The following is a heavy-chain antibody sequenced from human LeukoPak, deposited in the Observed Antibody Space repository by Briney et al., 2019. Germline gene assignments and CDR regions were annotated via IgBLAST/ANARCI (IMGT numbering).Heavy chain of an antibody. CDR2: ITGTSGRT. J-gene: IGHJ4*02. CDR3: AKDHVNAGRLDY. V-gene: IGHV3-23*01. D-gene: IGHD6-13*01. CDR1: GFTFSSYA. Sequence: GGSLRLSCAASGFTFSSYAMHWVRQAPGKGLEWLSLITGTSGRTYYAASVKGRFTISRDNSKNTVYLQMDNLRAEDTALYYCAKDHVNAGRLDYWGQGTPVTVSS.